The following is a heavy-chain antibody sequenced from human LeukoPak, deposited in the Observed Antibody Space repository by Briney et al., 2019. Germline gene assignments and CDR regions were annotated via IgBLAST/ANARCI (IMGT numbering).Heavy chain of an antibody. Sequence: SETLSLTCTVSGGSISSYYWSWIRQPPGKGLEWIGYIYYSGSTNYNPSLKSRVTISVDTSKNQFSLKLSSVTAADTAVYYCARDPGGRQGPDAFDIWGQGTMVTVSS. CDR2: IYYSGST. D-gene: IGHD1-26*01. V-gene: IGHV4-59*12. J-gene: IGHJ3*02. CDR3: ARDPGGRQGPDAFDI. CDR1: GGSISSYY.